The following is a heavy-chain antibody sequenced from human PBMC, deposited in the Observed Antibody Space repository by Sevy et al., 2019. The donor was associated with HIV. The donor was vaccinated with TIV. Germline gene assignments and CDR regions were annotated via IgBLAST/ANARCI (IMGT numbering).Heavy chain of an antibody. V-gene: IGHV3-53*01. Sequence: GGSLRLSCAASGFTVSSNYMSWVRQAPGKGLEWVSVIYSGGSTYYADSVKGRFTISRDNSKNTLYLQMNSLRAEDTAVYYCARGRSTMIVVVMLGYYYMEVWGKGTTVTVSS. CDR2: IYSGGST. CDR1: GFTVSSNY. D-gene: IGHD3-22*01. J-gene: IGHJ6*03. CDR3: ARGRSTMIVVVMLGYYYMEV.